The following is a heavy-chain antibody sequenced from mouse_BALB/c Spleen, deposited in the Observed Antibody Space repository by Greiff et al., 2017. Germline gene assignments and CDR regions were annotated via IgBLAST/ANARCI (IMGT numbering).Heavy chain of an antibody. CDR1: GFTFSSYA. J-gene: IGHJ3*01. CDR2: ISSGGSYT. V-gene: IGHV5-9-4*01. Sequence: EVQRVESGGGLVKPGGSLKLSCAASGFTFSSYAMSWVRQSPEKRLEWVAEISSGGSYTYYPDTVTGRFTISRDNAKNTLYLEMSSLRSEDTAMYYCARDRGYGYAWFAYWGQGTLVTVSA. CDR3: ARDRGYGYAWFAY. D-gene: IGHD1-2*01.